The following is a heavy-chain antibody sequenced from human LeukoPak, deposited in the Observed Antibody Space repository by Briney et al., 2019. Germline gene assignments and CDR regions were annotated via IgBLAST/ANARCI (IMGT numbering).Heavy chain of an antibody. V-gene: IGHV1-46*01. CDR2: IHPGGGST. J-gene: IGHJ4*02. CDR3: ARDRDGYNDY. Sequence: ASVKVSCKASGYTFTGQYLHWVRQAPGQGLEWMGIIHPGGGSTSHAQKFQGRVTMTRDTSTSTVYMELSSLRSEDTAVYYCARDRDGYNDYWGQGTLISVSS. D-gene: IGHD5-24*01. CDR1: GYTFTGQY.